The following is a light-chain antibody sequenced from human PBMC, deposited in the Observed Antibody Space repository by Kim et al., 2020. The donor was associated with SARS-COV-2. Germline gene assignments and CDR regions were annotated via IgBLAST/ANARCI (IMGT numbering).Light chain of an antibody. J-gene: IGKJ5*01. Sequence: PRASAAVPCRASQIVSSSYLAWCQQRPGQAPRLLISGASSRATGIPDRFSGGGSGADFTLSISRLEPEDFAVYYCQQYGSSSITVGQGTRLESK. V-gene: IGKV3-20*01. CDR1: QIVSSSY. CDR2: GAS. CDR3: QQYGSSSIT.